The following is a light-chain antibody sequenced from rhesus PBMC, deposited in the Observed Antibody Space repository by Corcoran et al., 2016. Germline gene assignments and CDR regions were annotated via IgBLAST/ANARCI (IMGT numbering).Light chain of an antibody. CDR2: EVS. V-gene: IGKV2S15*01. J-gene: IGKJ2*01. CDR1: QSLLHSGGKPY. Sequence: DIVMTQTPLSLPVTPGEPASISCRSSQSLLHSGGKPYLYWYLQKPGQSPQLLFHEVSNRASGVPDRFSGSGAGKDFTLKISRVEAEDVGVYYCMQGIQLPYSFGQGTKVEIK. CDR3: MQGIQLPYS.